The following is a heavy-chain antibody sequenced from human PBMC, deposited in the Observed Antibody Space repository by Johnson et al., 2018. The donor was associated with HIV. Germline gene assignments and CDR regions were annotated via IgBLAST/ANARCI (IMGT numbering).Heavy chain of an antibody. Sequence: VQLVESGGGLVQPGGSLGVSCVASGFTFSSYAMHWVRQAPGKGLAWVAVISYDGSNKYYAESVKGRFTISRDNAKNSLYLQMNSLRAEDTAVYFCARVTKYYFDSSVDAFDIWDQGTVVTVSS. CDR2: ISYDGSNK. D-gene: IGHD3-22*01. J-gene: IGHJ3*02. CDR1: GFTFSSYA. V-gene: IGHV3-33*05. CDR3: ARVTKYYFDSSVDAFDI.